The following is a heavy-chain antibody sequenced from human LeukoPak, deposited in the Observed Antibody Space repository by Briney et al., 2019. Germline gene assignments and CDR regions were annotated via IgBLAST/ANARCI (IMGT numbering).Heavy chain of an antibody. J-gene: IGHJ6*03. CDR3: ARSGMIFYYMDV. CDR1: GYTFTKYG. Sequence: GASVKVSCTASGYTFTKYGVNWVRQAPGQGLEWMGWINSYNGNTNYAQTLQGRVTMTTDTSTSTAYLELRSLRSDDTAVYYCARSGMIFYYMDVWGTGTTITVSS. V-gene: IGHV1-18*01. CDR2: INSYNGNT. D-gene: IGHD3/OR15-3a*01.